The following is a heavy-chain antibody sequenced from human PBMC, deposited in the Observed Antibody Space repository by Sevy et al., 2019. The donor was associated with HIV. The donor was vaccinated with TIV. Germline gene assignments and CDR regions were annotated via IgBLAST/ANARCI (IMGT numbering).Heavy chain of an antibody. CDR3: VREGTAVTARAFEY. CDR1: GFTISRYW. D-gene: IGHD4-17*01. V-gene: IGHV3-7*01. CDR2: IKQDGREK. Sequence: GGSLRLSCAASGFTISRYWMNWIRQAQGKGLEWVTNIKQDGREKYYVESVKGRLTMSGDNAENSRYLQMNSLSAEDTAVYYCVREGTAVTARAFEYWGQGTLVTVA. J-gene: IGHJ4*02.